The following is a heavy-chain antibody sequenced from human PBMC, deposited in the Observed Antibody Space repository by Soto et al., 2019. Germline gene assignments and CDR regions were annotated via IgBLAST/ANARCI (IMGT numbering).Heavy chain of an antibody. D-gene: IGHD6-13*01. CDR1: GYTLTELS. Sequence: ASVKVSCKVSGYTLTELSMHWVRQAPGKGLEWMGGFDPEDGETIYAQKFQGRVTMTEDTSTDTAYMELSSLRSEDTAVYYCARYIAAAATLDYYYGMDVWGQGTTVTVSS. J-gene: IGHJ6*02. CDR2: FDPEDGET. CDR3: ARYIAAAATLDYYYGMDV. V-gene: IGHV1-24*01.